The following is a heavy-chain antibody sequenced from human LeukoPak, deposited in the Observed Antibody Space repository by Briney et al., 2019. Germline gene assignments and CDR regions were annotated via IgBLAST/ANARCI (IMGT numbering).Heavy chain of an antibody. CDR3: ASAPNHYYFDY. CDR1: GGSISSSY. CDR2: IYYSGST. Sequence: NPSETLSLTCTVSGGSISSSYWSWIRQPPGKGLEWIGYIYYSGSTNYNPSLKSRVTMSVDTSMNQFSLKLNSVTAADTAVYYCASAPNHYYFDYWGQGTLVTVSS. J-gene: IGHJ4*02. V-gene: IGHV4-59*08. D-gene: IGHD1-14*01.